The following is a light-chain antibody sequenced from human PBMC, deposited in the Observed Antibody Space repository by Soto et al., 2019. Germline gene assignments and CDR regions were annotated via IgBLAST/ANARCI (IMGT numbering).Light chain of an antibody. CDR3: SPYAASNNFGV. V-gene: IGLV2-8*01. CDR1: SSDVGGYNY. J-gene: IGLJ1*01. Sequence: QSVLTQPPSASGSPGQSVTISCAGTSSDVGGYNYVSWYQQHPGKAPKLMIYEISKRPSGVPDRFSGSKSGNTASLTVSGLQTEDEADYYCSPYAASNNFGVFGSGTKVTVL. CDR2: EIS.